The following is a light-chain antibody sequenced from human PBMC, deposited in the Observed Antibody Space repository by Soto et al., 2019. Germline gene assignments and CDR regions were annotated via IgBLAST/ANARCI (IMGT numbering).Light chain of an antibody. Sequence: EIVLTQSPGTLSLSPGASSTLSCRARQSVSSSYLAWYQQKPGQAPRLLIYGASSRATGIPDRFSGSGSGTDFTLTIRRLEPEDLAVYYCQKYGSSPPITVGHGKRLEIK. V-gene: IGKV3-20*01. CDR3: QKYGSSPPIT. J-gene: IGKJ5*01. CDR2: GAS. CDR1: QSVSSSY.